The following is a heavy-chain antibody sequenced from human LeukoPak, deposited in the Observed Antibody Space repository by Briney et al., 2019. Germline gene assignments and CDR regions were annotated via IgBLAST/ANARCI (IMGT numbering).Heavy chain of an antibody. D-gene: IGHD3-9*01. CDR3: ARGSYDILTGYPSLLDY. V-gene: IGHV3-20*04. CDR2: INWNGGST. CDR1: GFTFSSYA. J-gene: IGHJ4*02. Sequence: GGSLRLSCAASGFTFSSYAMSWVRQAPGKGLEWVSGINWNGGSTGYADSVKGRFTISRDNAKNSLYLQMNSLGAEGTALYYCARGSYDILTGYPSLLDYWGQGTLVIVSS.